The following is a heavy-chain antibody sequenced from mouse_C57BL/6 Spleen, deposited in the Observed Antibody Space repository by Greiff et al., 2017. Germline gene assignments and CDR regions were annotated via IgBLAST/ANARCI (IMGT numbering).Heavy chain of an antibody. D-gene: IGHD1-1*01. CDR1: GFTFTSYG. J-gene: IGHJ3*01. CDR2: IHTNGSST. CDR3: AREGFITTVVPFAY. V-gene: IGHV1-64*01. Sequence: QVKLQQSGAELVKPGASVKLSCEASGFTFTSYGMPWVKQTPGQGLEWIGMIHTNGSSTNYHDKVKSKATLSRDNSSSTAYMQLSSLTSEDSAIYYCAREGFITTVVPFAYWGQGTLVTVAA.